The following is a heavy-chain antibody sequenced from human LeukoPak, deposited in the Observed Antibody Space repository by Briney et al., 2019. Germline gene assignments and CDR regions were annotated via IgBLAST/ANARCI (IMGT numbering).Heavy chain of an antibody. V-gene: IGHV1-2*02. J-gene: IGHJ1*01. CDR1: GYTFTGYY. CDR3: ARIGISARGTNFHH. D-gene: IGHD6-13*01. CDR2: INPKSGDT. Sequence: ASVKVSCKASGYTFTGYYMYWVRQAPGQGLEWMGWINPKSGDTNYAQKFQGRVTMTRDTSISTAYMELSRLRSDDTALYYCARIGISARGTNFHHWGQGTLVTVSS.